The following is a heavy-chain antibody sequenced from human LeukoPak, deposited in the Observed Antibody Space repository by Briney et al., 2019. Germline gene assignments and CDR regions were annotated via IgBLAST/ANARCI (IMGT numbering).Heavy chain of an antibody. D-gene: IGHD2-2*01. J-gene: IGHJ4*02. CDR3: VKDFLHGPHIEPVGSVGPFDY. CDR1: GFTFSSYW. Sequence: PGGSLRLSCAASGFTFSSYWMNWARQAPGKGLEWVASINHNGNVNYYVDSVKGRFTISRDNAKNSLYLQMSNLRAEDTAVYYCVKDFLHGPHIEPVGSVGPFDYWGQGTLVTVSS. V-gene: IGHV3-7*03. CDR2: INHNGNVN.